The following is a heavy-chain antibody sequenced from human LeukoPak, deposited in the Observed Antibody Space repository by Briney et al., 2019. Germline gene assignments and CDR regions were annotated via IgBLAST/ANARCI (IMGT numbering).Heavy chain of an antibody. CDR1: GASIRSYY. Sequence: PSETLSLTCTVSGASIRSYYWSWIRQPPGKGLEWIGYRYYSATPPKYNPSLKSRATISLDTSKNQFSLNLTSVTAADTAVYYCARLIVLLPAASDTFDIWGQGSMVTVSS. CDR3: ARLIVLLPAASDTFDI. J-gene: IGHJ3*02. D-gene: IGHD2-2*01. V-gene: IGHV4-59*08. CDR2: RYYSATPP.